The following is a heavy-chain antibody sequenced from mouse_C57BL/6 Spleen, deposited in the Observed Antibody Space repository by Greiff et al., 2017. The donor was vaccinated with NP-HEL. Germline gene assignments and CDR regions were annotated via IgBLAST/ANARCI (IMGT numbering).Heavy chain of an antibody. D-gene: IGHD6-5*01. CDR2: INPYNGGT. Sequence: EVQLQQSGPVLVKPGASVKMSCKASGYTFTDYYMNWVKQSHGKSLEWIGVINPYNGGTSYNQKFKGKATLTVDKSSSTAYMELNSLTSEDSAVYYCARAAYDSYAMDYWGQGTSVTVSS. V-gene: IGHV1-19*01. CDR3: ARAAYDSYAMDY. CDR1: GYTFTDYY. J-gene: IGHJ4*01.